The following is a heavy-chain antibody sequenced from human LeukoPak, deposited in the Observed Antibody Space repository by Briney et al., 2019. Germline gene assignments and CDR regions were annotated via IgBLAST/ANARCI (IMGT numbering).Heavy chain of an antibody. J-gene: IGHJ4*02. D-gene: IGHD6-13*01. CDR3: AHPGAYSSFWYGYFDY. V-gene: IGHV3-23*01. CDR2: ISGSGGST. CDR1: GFTFSSYA. Sequence: GGSLRLSCAASGFTFSSYAMSWVRQAPGKGLEWVSAISGSGGSTYYADSVKGRFTISRDNSKNTLYLQMNSLRAGDTAVYYCAHPGAYSSFWYGYFDYWGQGTLVTVSS.